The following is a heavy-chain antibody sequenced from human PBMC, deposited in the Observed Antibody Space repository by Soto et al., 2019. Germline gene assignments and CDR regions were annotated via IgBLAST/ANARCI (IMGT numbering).Heavy chain of an antibody. V-gene: IGHV3-21*01. CDR1: GFTFSSYS. J-gene: IGHJ3*02. CDR2: ISSSSSYI. CDR3: ARDVQDYYDSDAFDI. Sequence: GGSLRLSCAASGFTFSSYSMNWVRQAPGKGLEWVSSISSSSSYIYYADSVKGRFTISRDNAKNSLYLQMNSLRAEDTAVYYCARDVQDYYDSDAFDIWGQGTMVTVSS. D-gene: IGHD3-22*01.